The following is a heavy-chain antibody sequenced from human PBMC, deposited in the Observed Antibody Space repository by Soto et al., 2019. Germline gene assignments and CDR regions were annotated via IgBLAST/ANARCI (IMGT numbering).Heavy chain of an antibody. Sequence: EVQLVESGGNLARPGESLRLSCAASGCKFDDYDFHWVRQVPGKGPEWVSGINWNGAYSGYADSVKGRFTISRDNAGNSVYLQMASLIPEDTALYYCARVHSSVLYVEPYDAWGQGIMVTVSS. D-gene: IGHD3-22*01. V-gene: IGHV3-9*01. J-gene: IGHJ3*01. CDR1: GCKFDDYD. CDR3: ARVHSSVLYVEPYDA. CDR2: INWNGAYS.